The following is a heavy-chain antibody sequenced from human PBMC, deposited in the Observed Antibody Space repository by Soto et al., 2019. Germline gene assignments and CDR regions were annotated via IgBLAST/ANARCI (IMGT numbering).Heavy chain of an antibody. CDR1: GYSSTTYW. CDR2: FYPGDSDA. J-gene: IGHJ3*02. CDR3: ARARVSTPRLEDPFDI. Sequence: PGESLKISCNGSGYSSTTYWLSWVRQMPWKGLEYMGIFYPGDSDARYSPSFQGQVTLSADKSISTAYLQWTSLKASDTAIYYCARARVSTPRLEDPFDIWGQGTMVTVSS. D-gene: IGHD5-12*01. V-gene: IGHV5-51*01.